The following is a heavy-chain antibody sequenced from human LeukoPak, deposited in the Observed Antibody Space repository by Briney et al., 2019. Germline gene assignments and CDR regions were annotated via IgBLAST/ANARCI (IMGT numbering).Heavy chain of an antibody. V-gene: IGHV4-4*02. CDR1: GGSISSSNW. CDR3: ARQYYYDISGYYGPLDY. J-gene: IGHJ4*02. Sequence: PSETLSLTCAVSGGSISSSNWWSWVRQPPGKELEWIGIVNDSGNTHYSSSLKSRVTISVDTSKNQFSPKLNSVTAADTAVYYCARQYYYDISGYYGPLDYWGQGTLVTVSS. D-gene: IGHD3-22*01. CDR2: VNDSGNT.